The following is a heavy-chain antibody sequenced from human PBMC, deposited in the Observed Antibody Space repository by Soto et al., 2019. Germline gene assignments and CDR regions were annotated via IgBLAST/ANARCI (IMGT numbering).Heavy chain of an antibody. D-gene: IGHD5-12*01. CDR2: ISGSGVNT. J-gene: IGHJ3*02. CDR3: ARTERGDGYNQPGAFDI. Sequence: EVQLLESGGGLVQPGGSLRLSCAASGFTFSTYAMSWVRQAPGKGLEWVSGISGSGVNTYYTDSVKGRFTISRDNSKNTLYLQMNSLRAEDTAVYYCARTERGDGYNQPGAFDIWGQGTMVTVSS. CDR1: GFTFSTYA. V-gene: IGHV3-23*01.